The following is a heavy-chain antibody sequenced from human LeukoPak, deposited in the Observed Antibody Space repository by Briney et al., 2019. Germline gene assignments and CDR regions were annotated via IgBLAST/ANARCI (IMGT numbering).Heavy chain of an antibody. V-gene: IGHV3-23*01. D-gene: IGHD2-2*01. CDR2: IYGGGDAT. Sequence: GGALRLSCAASGFSFNNNAMSWVRQAPGNGREWVSAIYGGGDATEYADSVQGRCTISRDNCKKTLYLQMNSLRPEDTAVYYCARCTTSCYANAFDVGGQGTLLTVSS. CDR1: GFSFNNNA. J-gene: IGHJ3*01. CDR3: ARCTTSCYANAFDV.